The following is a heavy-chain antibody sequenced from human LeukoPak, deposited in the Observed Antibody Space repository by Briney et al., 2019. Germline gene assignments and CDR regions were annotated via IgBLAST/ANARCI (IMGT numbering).Heavy chain of an antibody. CDR1: GFTFSSYA. CDR2: ISGSGGST. CDR3: ARGVAVAVYYYYMDV. J-gene: IGHJ6*03. Sequence: GGSLRLSCAASGFTFSSYAMSWVHQAPGKGLEWVSAISGSGGSTYYADSVKGRFTISRDNAKNSLYLQMNSLRAEDTALYYCARGVAVAVYYYYMDVWGKGTTVTVSS. V-gene: IGHV3-23*01. D-gene: IGHD6-19*01.